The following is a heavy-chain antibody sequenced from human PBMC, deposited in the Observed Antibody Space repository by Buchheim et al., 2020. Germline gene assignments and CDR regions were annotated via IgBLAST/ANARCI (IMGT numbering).Heavy chain of an antibody. CDR1: GGTFSSYA. CDR2: IIPILGLA. V-gene: IGHV1-69*04. D-gene: IGHD3-3*01. Sequence: QVQLVQSGAEVKKPGSSVKVSCKASGGTFSSYAISWVRQAPGQGLEWMGRIIPILGLANYAQKFQGRVTITADKSTSTAYMELSSLRSEDTAVYYCARNRVRNFWSGYYYGMDVWGQGTT. J-gene: IGHJ6*02. CDR3: ARNRVRNFWSGYYYGMDV.